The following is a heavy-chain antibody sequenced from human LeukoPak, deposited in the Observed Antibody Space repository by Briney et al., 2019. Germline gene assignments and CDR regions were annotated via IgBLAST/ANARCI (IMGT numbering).Heavy chain of an antibody. CDR3: ARDEPTVTTGPPVGS. D-gene: IGHD4-17*01. J-gene: IGHJ4*02. V-gene: IGHV3-23*01. CDR2: ISGSGDAT. CDR1: GFTFNNYA. Sequence: GGSLRLSCAASGFTFNNYAMSWVRQAPGKGLEWVSVISGSGDATYYADSVKGRFTISRDNAKNTLYLQMNSLRVEDTAVYYCARDEPTVTTGPPVGSWGQGTLVTVSS.